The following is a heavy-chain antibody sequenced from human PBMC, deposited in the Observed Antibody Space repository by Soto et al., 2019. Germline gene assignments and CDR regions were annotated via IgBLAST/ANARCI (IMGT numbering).Heavy chain of an antibody. CDR2: INAGNGNT. CDR1: GYTFTSYA. CDR3: ASRGGPKWFPPYGLGY. V-gene: IGHV1-3*01. Sequence: QVQLVQSGAEVKKPGASVKVSCKASGYTFTSYAMHWVRQAPGQRLEWMGWINAGNGNTKYSQKFQGRVTITRDTSASTDYMELRSLRSEDTAVYYWASRGGPKWFPPYGLGYWGQGTLVTVSS. J-gene: IGHJ4*02. D-gene: IGHD3-22*01.